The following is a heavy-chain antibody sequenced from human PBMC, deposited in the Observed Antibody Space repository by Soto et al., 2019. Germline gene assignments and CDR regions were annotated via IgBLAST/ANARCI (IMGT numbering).Heavy chain of an antibody. J-gene: IGHJ4*02. CDR2: INSDGSSI. Sequence: SLRLSCAASGFTFSSYWMHWVRQAPGKGLVWVSRINSDGSSISYADSVKGRFTISRDNAKNTLYLQMNSLRAEDTAVYYCTSLNSIVSDYWGQGTLVTVSS. V-gene: IGHV3-74*01. CDR1: GFTFSSYW. D-gene: IGHD1-26*01. CDR3: TSLNSIVSDY.